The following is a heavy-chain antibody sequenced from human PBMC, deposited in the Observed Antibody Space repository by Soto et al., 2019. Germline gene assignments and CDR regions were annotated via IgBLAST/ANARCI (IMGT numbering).Heavy chain of an antibody. CDR2: IYWDDDK. V-gene: IGHV2-5*02. D-gene: IGHD4-17*01. CDR3: AHTGYGDYPDAFDI. Sequence: QITLKESGPTLVKPTQTLTLTCTFSGFSLSTSGVGVGWIRQPPGKALEWLALIYWDDDKRYSPSLKSRLTITKDSSNNQLVLTMTNMDPVDTATYYCAHTGYGDYPDAFDIWGQGTMVTVSS. CDR1: GFSLSTSGVG. J-gene: IGHJ3*02.